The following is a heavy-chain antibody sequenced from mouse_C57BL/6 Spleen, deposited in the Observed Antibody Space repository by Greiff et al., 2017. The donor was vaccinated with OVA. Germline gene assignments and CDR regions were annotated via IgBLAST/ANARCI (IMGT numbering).Heavy chain of an antibody. CDR1: GYTFTSYW. V-gene: IGHV1-61*01. CDR2: IYPSGSGT. J-gene: IGHJ2*01. Sequence: VQLQQPGAELVRPGSSVKLSCKASGYTFTSYWMDWVKQRPGQGLEWIGYIYPSGSGTHYNQKFKDKATLTVDKSSSTAYMQLSSLTSEDSAVYYCARGYYGSSTGYYFDYWGQGTTLTVSS. D-gene: IGHD1-1*01. CDR3: ARGYYGSSTGYYFDY.